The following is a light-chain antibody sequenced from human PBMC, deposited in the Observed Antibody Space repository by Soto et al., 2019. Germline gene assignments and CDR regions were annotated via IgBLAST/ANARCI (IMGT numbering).Light chain of an antibody. CDR3: GTWDSSLSAVV. J-gene: IGLJ2*01. CDR1: SSNIRNNY. V-gene: IGLV1-51*01. CDR2: ANN. Sequence: QSVLTQPPSVSAAPGQKVTISCSGSSSNIRNNYVSWYQQLPGTAPKLLIYANNKRPSGIPDRLSGSKSGTSATLGITGLQTGDEADYYCGTWDSSLSAVVFGGGTKLTVL.